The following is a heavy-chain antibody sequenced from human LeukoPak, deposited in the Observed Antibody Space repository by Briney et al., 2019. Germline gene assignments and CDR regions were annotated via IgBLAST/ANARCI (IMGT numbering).Heavy chain of an antibody. CDR1: GFTFSSYG. D-gene: IGHD3-10*01. V-gene: IGHV3-30*18. CDR2: ISYDGSNK. J-gene: IGHJ4*02. Sequence: GGSLRLSCAASGFTFSSYGMHWVRQAPGKGLEWVAVISYDGSNKYYADSVKGRFTISRDSSKNTLYLQMNSLRAEDTAVYYCAKDSSRGDLRFDYWGQGTLVTVSS. CDR3: AKDSSRGDLRFDY.